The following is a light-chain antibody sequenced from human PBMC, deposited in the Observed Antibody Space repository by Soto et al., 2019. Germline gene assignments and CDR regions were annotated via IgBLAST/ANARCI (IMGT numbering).Light chain of an antibody. CDR2: GAS. J-gene: IGKJ4*01. CDR1: QTLYNN. V-gene: IGKV3-15*01. CDR3: QQYSDWPLT. Sequence: EIVMTQSPATLSVSPGERATLSCRASQTLYNNLAWYQQKLGQAPRLLIYGASDRATDIPARFSGSGSGTEFTLTISGLQSEDFAIYYCQQYSDWPLTFGGGTKVEIK.